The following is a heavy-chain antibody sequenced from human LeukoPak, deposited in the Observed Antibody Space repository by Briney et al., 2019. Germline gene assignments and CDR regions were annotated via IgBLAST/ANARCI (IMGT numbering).Heavy chain of an antibody. CDR1: GYTFTGYH. J-gene: IGHJ5*02. CDR3: ARMADILTGHYPQWFDP. Sequence: ASVKVSCKASGYTFTGYHMHWVPHAPGQGLEWMGWINPNSDGTNYAQKFQGRVTMTRDTSVSTAYMGMSRLRSVDTPVYYSARMADILTGHYPQWFDPWGQGTLVTVSS. CDR2: INPNSDGT. D-gene: IGHD3-9*01. V-gene: IGHV1-2*02.